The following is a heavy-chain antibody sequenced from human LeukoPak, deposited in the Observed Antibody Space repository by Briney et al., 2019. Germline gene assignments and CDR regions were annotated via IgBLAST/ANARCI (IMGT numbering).Heavy chain of an antibody. Sequence: PGGSLRLSGVASGFTLSNYAMGWARQAPGRGLGWVSGTSGSGGSSFYAAAVKGRFSMSRDNSKFTLYLQMNGLRVEDTAVYYCARSAAFSYIENFDYWGQGTLVTVSS. CDR1: GFTLSNYA. J-gene: IGHJ4*02. V-gene: IGHV3-23*01. CDR2: TSGSGGSS. CDR3: ARSAAFSYIENFDY. D-gene: IGHD3-10*01.